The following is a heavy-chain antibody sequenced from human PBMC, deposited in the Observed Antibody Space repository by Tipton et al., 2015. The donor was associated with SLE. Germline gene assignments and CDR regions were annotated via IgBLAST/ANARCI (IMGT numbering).Heavy chain of an antibody. Sequence: TLSLTCTVSGGSITSNYWSWIRQSPGKGLEWIGYIYYSGSTNYNPSLKSRVTISVDTSKNQFSLKLSSVTAADTAVYYCARVLGGKLGYWGQGTLVTVSS. CDR1: GGSITSNY. CDR3: ARVLGGKLGY. D-gene: IGHD3-16*01. CDR2: IYYSGST. V-gene: IGHV4-59*01. J-gene: IGHJ4*02.